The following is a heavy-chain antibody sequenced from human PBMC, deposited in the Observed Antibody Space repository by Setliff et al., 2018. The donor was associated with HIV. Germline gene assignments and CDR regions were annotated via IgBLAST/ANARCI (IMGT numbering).Heavy chain of an antibody. CDR1: GGSISSSSYY. Sequence: PSETLSLTCTVSGGSISSSSYYWGWIRHPPGKGLEWIGSIYYSGSTYYNPSLKSRVTISVDTSKNQFSLKLSSVTAADTAVYYCARAIRLLSRGSGSHHAFDIWGQGTMVTVSS. CDR2: IYYSGST. V-gene: IGHV4-39*07. D-gene: IGHD3-10*01. J-gene: IGHJ3*02. CDR3: ARAIRLLSRGSGSHHAFDI.